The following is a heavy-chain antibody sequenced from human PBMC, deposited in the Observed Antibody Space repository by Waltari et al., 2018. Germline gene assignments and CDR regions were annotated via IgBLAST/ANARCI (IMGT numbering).Heavy chain of an antibody. CDR3: ARDVAGEGMDV. D-gene: IGHD3-10*01. CDR1: GFTFSSYW. J-gene: IGHJ6*02. V-gene: IGHV3-7*03. CDR2: IKQDGSEK. Sequence: GFTFSSYWMSWVRQAPGKGLEWVANIKQDGSEKYYVDSVKGRFTISRDNAKNSLYLQMNSLRAEDTAVYYCARDVAGEGMDVWCQGTTVTVSS.